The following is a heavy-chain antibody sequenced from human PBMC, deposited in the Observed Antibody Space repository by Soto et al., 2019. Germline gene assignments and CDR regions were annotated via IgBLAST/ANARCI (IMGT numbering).Heavy chain of an antibody. Sequence: ETLSLTCAVAGGSISSYYWSWIRQPPGKGLDWIGYIYYSGSTNYNPSIKSRVTISVDTSKNQFSLKLSYVTAADTAVYYCAREGSYSSGENWFDHWGQGTLVTVSS. V-gene: IGHV4-59*01. CDR2: IYYSGST. D-gene: IGHD6-25*01. J-gene: IGHJ5*02. CDR3: AREGSYSSGENWFDH. CDR1: GGSISSYY.